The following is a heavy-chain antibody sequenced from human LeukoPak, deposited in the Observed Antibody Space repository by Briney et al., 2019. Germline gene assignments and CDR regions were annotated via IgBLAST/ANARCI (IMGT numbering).Heavy chain of an antibody. CDR1: GFTFSNYG. CDR2: IRFDGSNK. CDR3: AKDAHSSSWYSFSSFYYMDV. J-gene: IGHJ6*03. V-gene: IGHV3-30*02. Sequence: PGGSLSLSCAASGFTFSNYGVHWVRQAPGKGLEWVAFIRFDGSNKYYADSVKGRFTISRDNSKNTLYLQMNSLRAEDTAVYYCAKDAHSSSWYSFSSFYYMDVWGKGTTVTVSS. D-gene: IGHD6-13*01.